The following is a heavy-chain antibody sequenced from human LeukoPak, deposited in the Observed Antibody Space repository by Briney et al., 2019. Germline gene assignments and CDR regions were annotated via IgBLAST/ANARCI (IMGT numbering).Heavy chain of an antibody. J-gene: IGHJ4*02. D-gene: IGHD2-15*01. CDR2: INTDGSNT. CDR1: GFTFRTYW. CDR3: AKDTSGGSDYFDY. V-gene: IGHV3-74*01. Sequence: PGGSLRLSCAASGFTFRTYWMHWVRQAPGKGLVWVSRINTDGSNTNYADSVKGRFTISRDNAENTLYLQMNSLRAEDTAVYYCAKDTSGGSDYFDYWGQGTLVTVSS.